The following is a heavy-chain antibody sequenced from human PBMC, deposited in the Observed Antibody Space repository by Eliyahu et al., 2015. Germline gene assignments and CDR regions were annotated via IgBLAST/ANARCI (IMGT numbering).Heavy chain of an antibody. V-gene: IGHV4-39*01. CDR1: GGSIXSSSYY. CDR2: IYYSGST. CDR3: ARIAGYSSGWYSLPTDITYYFDY. D-gene: IGHD6-19*01. J-gene: IGHJ4*02. Sequence: QLQLQESGPGLVKPSETLSLTCTVSGGSIXSSSYYWGWIRQPPGKGLEWIGSIYYSGSTYYNPSLKSRVTISVDTSKNQFSLKLSSVTAADTAVYYCARIAGYSSGWYSLPTDITYYFDYWGQGTLVTVSS.